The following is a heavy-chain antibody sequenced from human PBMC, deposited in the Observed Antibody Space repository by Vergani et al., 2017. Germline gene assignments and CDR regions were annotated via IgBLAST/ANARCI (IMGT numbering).Heavy chain of an antibody. V-gene: IGHV5-51*01. CDR2: IHPADSDT. CDR3: ARLYGRDSSGSKYFDY. J-gene: IGHJ4*02. D-gene: IGHD3-22*01. Sequence: EVQLVQSGAEVKKPGESLKISCQISRYSFTNYWIGWVRQMPGKGLEWMGIIHPADSDTRYSPSFQGQVTISVDKSISTAYLQRSSLRASGSAMYYCARLYGRDSSGSKYFDYWGQGTLVTVSS. CDR1: RYSFTNYW.